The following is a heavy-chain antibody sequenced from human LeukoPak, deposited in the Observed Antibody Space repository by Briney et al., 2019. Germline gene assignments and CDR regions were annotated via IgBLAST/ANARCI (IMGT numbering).Heavy chain of an antibody. J-gene: IGHJ4*02. CDR3: ARDPSRWELLNFES. CDR1: GFTFSTYN. CDR2: ISSSGSYV. Sequence: GGSLRLSCAASGFTFSTYNINWVRQAPGKGLEWVSSISSSGSYVYYADSLKGRFTVSRDNANNSLYLQMNSLRAEDTAVYYCARDPSRWELLNFESWGQGNLVTVSS. V-gene: IGHV3-21*03. D-gene: IGHD1-26*01.